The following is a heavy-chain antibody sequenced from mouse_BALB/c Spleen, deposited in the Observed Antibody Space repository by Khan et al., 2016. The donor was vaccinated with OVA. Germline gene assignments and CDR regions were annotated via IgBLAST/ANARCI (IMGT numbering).Heavy chain of an antibody. D-gene: IGHD1-1*01. CDR2: ISYSGNT. V-gene: IGHV3-2*02. J-gene: IGHJ2*01. CDR3: ARVYGGDFDY. Sequence: VQLKQSGPGLVKPSQSLSLTCTVTGYSITTDYAWNWLRQFPGNKLEWMGFISYSGNTKYNPSLKSRISISRDTSTNQFFLQLKSVTTEDTARYYCARVYGGDFDYWGQGTTLTVSS. CDR1: GYSITTDYA.